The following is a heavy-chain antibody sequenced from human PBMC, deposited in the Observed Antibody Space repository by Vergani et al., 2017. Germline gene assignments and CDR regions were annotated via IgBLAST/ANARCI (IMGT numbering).Heavy chain of an antibody. CDR3: ARHETYYYYSSGYFNWFDP. Sequence: EVQLVQSGAEVKKPGASLRISCKGSGYCFTSYWISWVRQMPGKGLEWMGRIDPSDSYTNYSPSFQGHVTISADKSLSTAYLPWSSLKSSDTAMYYCARHETYYYYSSGYFNWFDPWGQGTLVTVSS. D-gene: IGHD3-22*01. CDR1: GYCFTSYW. CDR2: IDPSDSYT. J-gene: IGHJ5*02. V-gene: IGHV5-10-1*03.